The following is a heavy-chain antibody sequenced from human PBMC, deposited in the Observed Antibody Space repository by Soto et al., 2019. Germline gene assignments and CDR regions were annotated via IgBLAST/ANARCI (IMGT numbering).Heavy chain of an antibody. CDR3: ARHEGWTGPDQ. J-gene: IGHJ5*02. Sequence: KTSETLSLTCAVSGASIGSGGWWSWVRQPPGKGLEWIAEIFHDGNTNYSPSLKSRVTIPVDKSQNQFSLNVYSVTAADTAVYYCARHEGWTGPDQWGQGTLVTVSS. CDR1: GASIGSGGW. CDR2: IFHDGNT. D-gene: IGHD2-8*02. V-gene: IGHV4-4*02.